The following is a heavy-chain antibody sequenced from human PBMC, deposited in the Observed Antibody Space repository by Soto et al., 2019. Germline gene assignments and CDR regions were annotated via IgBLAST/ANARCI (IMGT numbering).Heavy chain of an antibody. D-gene: IGHD3-10*01. CDR1: GFTFSSYS. J-gene: IGHJ4*02. Sequence: PGGSLRLSCAASGFTFSSYSMNWVRQAPGKGLEWVSYIHSSSTTIYYADSVKGRFTISRDNAKNSLYLQMNSLRDEDTAVYYCAREGVHNYTEYYFDYWGQGTLVTVSS. CDR3: AREGVHNYTEYYFDY. V-gene: IGHV3-48*02. CDR2: IHSSSTTI.